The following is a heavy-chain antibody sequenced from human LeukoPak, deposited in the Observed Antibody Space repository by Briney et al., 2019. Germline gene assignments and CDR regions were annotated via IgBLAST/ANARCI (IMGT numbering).Heavy chain of an antibody. D-gene: IGHD3-10*01. J-gene: IGHJ4*02. Sequence: SETLSLTCTVSGGSISSYYWSWIRQPPGKGLEWIGYIYYSGSTNYNPSLKSRVTISVDTSKNQFSLRLKSVTAADTAVYYCARAGTALVRGVIISNFFDYWGQGTLATVSS. CDR2: IYYSGST. CDR1: GGSISSYY. CDR3: ARAGTALVRGVIISNFFDY. V-gene: IGHV4-59*01.